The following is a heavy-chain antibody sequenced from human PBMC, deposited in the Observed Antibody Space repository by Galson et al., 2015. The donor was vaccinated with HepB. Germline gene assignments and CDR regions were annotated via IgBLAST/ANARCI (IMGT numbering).Heavy chain of an antibody. J-gene: IGHJ4*02. CDR2: ISSSGTTI. D-gene: IGHD2-2*01. V-gene: IGHV3-48*02. CDR3: ARDRAVPAAVYYFDC. CDR1: GFPFSSYS. Sequence: SLRLSCAASGFPFSSYSMNWVHQAPGKGLEWVSYISSSGTTIYYADSVKGRFTISRDNAKNSLYLQMNSLRDEDTAVYYCARDRAVPAAVYYFDCWGQGTLVTVSS.